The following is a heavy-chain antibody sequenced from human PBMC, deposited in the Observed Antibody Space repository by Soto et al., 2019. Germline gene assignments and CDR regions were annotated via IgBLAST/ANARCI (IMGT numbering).Heavy chain of an antibody. CDR3: ASHSTAWYYFDY. D-gene: IGHD6-19*01. J-gene: IGHJ4*02. Sequence: QVQLVQSGAEVKKPGASVKVSCKASGNTFTSYAIHWVRQAPGQRLEWMGWINAGNGNTKYSQNFEGRVTITRDTSTSTAYMDLSSLRSEDTAVYFCASHSTAWYYFDYRGQGTLVTVSS. CDR1: GNTFTSYA. CDR2: INAGNGNT. V-gene: IGHV1-3*01.